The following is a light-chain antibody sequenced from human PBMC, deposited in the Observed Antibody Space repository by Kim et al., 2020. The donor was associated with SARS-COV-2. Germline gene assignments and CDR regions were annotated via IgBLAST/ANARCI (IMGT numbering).Light chain of an antibody. CDR2: GVS. CDR3: SSYTSGSTNYV. Sequence: QSITIACTGNSSDVGGYNYVSWYQQHPDKAPKLMIYGVSNRPSGVSNRFSGSKSGNTASLTISGLQAEDEADYYCSSYTSGSTNYVFGTGTKVTVL. CDR1: SSDVGGYNY. V-gene: IGLV2-14*03. J-gene: IGLJ1*01.